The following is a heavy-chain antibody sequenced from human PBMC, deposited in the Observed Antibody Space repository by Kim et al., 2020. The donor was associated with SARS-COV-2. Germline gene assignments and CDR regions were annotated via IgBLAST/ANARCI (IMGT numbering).Heavy chain of an antibody. D-gene: IGHD5-18*01. CDR3: AKDGGYSYGSYYFDY. V-gene: IGHV3-23*01. J-gene: IGHJ4*02. Sequence: DSVKGRFTISRDNSKNTLYLQMNSLRAEDTAVYYCAKDGGYSYGSYYFDYWGQGTLVTVSS.